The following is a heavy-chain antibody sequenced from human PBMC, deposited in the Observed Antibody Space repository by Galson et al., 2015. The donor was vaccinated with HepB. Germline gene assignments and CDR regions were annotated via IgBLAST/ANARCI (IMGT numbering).Heavy chain of an antibody. J-gene: IGHJ5*02. CDR1: GFTFSSYA. CDR2: ISGSGGST. D-gene: IGHD2-15*01. V-gene: IGHV3-23*01. Sequence: SLRLSCAASGFTFSSYAMSWVRQAPGKGLEWVSAISGSGGSTYYADSVKGRFTISRDNSKNTLYLQMNSLRAEDTAVYYCANSPAAPRAATRPNWFDPWGQGTLVTVSS. CDR3: ANSPAAPRAATRPNWFDP.